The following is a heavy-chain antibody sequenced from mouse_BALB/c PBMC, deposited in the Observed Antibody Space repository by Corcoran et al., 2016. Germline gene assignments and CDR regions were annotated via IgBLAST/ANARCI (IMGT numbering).Heavy chain of an antibody. D-gene: IGHD4-1*01. CDR1: GYTFTNYG. J-gene: IGHJ4*01. Sequence: QIQLVQSGPELKKPGETVKISCKASGYTFTNYGMNWVKQAPGKGLKWMGWINTYTGDPTYADDFKGRFAFSLETSASTAYLQINNLKNEDTATYFCARLGRRYAMDYWGQGTSVTVSS. CDR2: INTYTGDP. CDR3: ARLGRRYAMDY. V-gene: IGHV9-3-1*01.